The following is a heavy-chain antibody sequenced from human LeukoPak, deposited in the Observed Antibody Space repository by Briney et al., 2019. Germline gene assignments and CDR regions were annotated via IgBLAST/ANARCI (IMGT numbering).Heavy chain of an antibody. D-gene: IGHD2-15*01. CDR2: ISAYNGNT. CDR1: GYTFTSYG. Sequence: ASVKVSCKASGYTFTSYGISWVRQAPGQGLEWMGWISAYNGNTNYAQKLQGRVTMTTDTSASTAYMELRSLRSDDTAVYYCARDFPSLGYCSGGSCYSPNYYGMDVWGQGTTVTVPS. CDR3: ARDFPSLGYCSGGSCYSPNYYGMDV. V-gene: IGHV1-18*01. J-gene: IGHJ6*02.